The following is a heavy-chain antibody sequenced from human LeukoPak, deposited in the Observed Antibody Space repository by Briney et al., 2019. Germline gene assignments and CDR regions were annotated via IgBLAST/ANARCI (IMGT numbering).Heavy chain of an antibody. Sequence: QPGGSLRLSCAASGFTFSSYSMNWVRQAPGKGLEWVSYISSSSSTIYYADSVKGRFTISRDNAKNSLYLQMNSLRAEDTAVYYCARVKYYYDSSAESGMDVWGQGTTVTVSS. D-gene: IGHD3-22*01. J-gene: IGHJ6*02. CDR2: ISSSSSTI. CDR3: ARVKYYYDSSAESGMDV. V-gene: IGHV3-48*04. CDR1: GFTFSSYS.